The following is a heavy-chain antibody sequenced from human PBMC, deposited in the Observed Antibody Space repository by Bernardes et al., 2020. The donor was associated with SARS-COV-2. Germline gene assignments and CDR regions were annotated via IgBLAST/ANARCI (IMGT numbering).Heavy chain of an antibody. J-gene: IGHJ4*02. D-gene: IGHD5-12*01. CDR1: GFTFNNCG. Sequence: GGSLRLSCLASGFTFNNCGMYWVRQAPGKGLEWVAAIWDDGHKKYYADSVKGRFTISRDNSKNTLYLQMDSLRAEDTAVYYCERDRAGMATILSCYFDYGSQGTLVPVS. CDR3: ERDRAGMATILSCYFDY. V-gene: IGHV3-33*01. CDR2: IWDDGHKK.